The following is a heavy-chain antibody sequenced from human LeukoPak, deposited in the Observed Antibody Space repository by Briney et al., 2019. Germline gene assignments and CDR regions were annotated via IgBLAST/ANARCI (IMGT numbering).Heavy chain of an antibody. J-gene: IGHJ4*02. CDR2: ISRSGSIP. CDR3: ARGMLNIF. CDR1: GFSFSTYE. Sequence: PGGSLRLSCAASGFSFSTYEMNWVRQAPGKGLEWISYISRSGSIPNYADSVKGRFTISRDDDRNSLSLEMSGLRAEDSAVYFCARGMLNIFWGQGTRVAVSS. D-gene: IGHD2/OR15-2a*01. V-gene: IGHV3-48*03.